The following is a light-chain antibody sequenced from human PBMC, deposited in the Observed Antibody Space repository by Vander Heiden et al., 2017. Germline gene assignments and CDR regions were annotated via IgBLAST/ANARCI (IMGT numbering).Light chain of an antibody. CDR3: QQYDAWPLT. Sequence: ERVMTQSPATLSVSPGERVTLHCRASQSVSSTLAWYQQKPGQAPRLLISGASTRATGIPARFSGSGSETEFTLTISSLQSEDFAVYYCQQYDAWPLTFGGGTKVQIK. V-gene: IGKV3D-15*01. J-gene: IGKJ4*01. CDR1: QSVSST. CDR2: GAS.